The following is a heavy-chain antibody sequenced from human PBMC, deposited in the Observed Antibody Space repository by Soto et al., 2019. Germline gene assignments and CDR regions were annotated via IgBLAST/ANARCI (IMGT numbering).Heavy chain of an antibody. Sequence: ASVKVSCKASGYTFTSYGISWVRQAPGQGLEWMGWISAYNGNTNYAQKLQGRVTMTTDTSTSTAYMELRSLRSDDTAVYYCARESRPPRETAADDAFGXWGQGTMVTVSS. CDR3: ARESRPPRETAADDAFGX. J-gene: IGHJ3*01. D-gene: IGHD5-18*01. V-gene: IGHV1-18*01. CDR1: GYTFTSYG. CDR2: ISAYNGNT.